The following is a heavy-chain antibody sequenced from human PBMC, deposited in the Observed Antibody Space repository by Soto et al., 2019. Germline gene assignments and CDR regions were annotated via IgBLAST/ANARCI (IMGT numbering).Heavy chain of an antibody. CDR3: ASGKTGTPDAFDS. Sequence: EVQLVESGGGLVQPGGSLRLSCAASGFTFSSYDLHWVRQATGKGLEWVSAIGTVGDTYYPGSVKGRFAISRENAKNSLYLQMNSLRAEDTAVYYCASGKTGTPDAFDSWGQGTMVTVSS. D-gene: IGHD1-1*01. CDR2: IGTVGDT. J-gene: IGHJ3*02. CDR1: GFTFSSYD. V-gene: IGHV3-13*01.